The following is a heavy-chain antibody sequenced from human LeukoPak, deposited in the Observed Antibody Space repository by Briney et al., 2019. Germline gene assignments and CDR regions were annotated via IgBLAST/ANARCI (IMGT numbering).Heavy chain of an antibody. CDR1: GFTFDDYA. CDR2: ISWNSGSI. V-gene: IGHV3-9*01. J-gene: IGHJ4*02. CDR3: AKDTRYSYGYYFDY. D-gene: IGHD5-18*01. Sequence: GGPLRLSCAASGFTFDDYAMHWVRQAPGKGLEWVSGISWNSGSIGYADSVKGRFTISRDNAKNSLYLQMNSLRAEDTALYYRAKDTRYSYGYYFDYWGQGTLVTVSS.